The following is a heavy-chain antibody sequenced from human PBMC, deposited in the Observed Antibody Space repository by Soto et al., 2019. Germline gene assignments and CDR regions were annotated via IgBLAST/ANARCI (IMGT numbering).Heavy chain of an antibody. CDR1: GGSISGADYY. J-gene: IGHJ4*02. CDR3: ARERSNSPAFFDF. V-gene: IGHV4-30-4*01. D-gene: IGHD6-6*01. CDR2: IYYSGTT. Sequence: LSRTCTVSGGSISGADYYWTWIRQPPGKGLEWMGYIYYSGTTNCNPSLNSRVTISMDTTSNQFSLKLSSVSAADTAVYFCARERSNSPAFFDFWGQGAMVTV.